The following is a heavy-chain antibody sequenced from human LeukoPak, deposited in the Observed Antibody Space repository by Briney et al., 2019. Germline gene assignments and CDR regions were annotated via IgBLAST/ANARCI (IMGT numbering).Heavy chain of an antibody. CDR2: ISTYIGVT. V-gene: IGHV1-18*04. D-gene: IGHD4-11*01. CDR1: VFRFTSFG. Sequence: ASVNVSCKTSVFRFTSFGVSWVRQAPGQGLEWMGWISTYIGVTHYAEKFEDRVTMTIDTSTTTAYMELRSLRYDDTAVYYCARDSDYSGNGNGDWFDPWGQGTVVTVSS. J-gene: IGHJ5*02. CDR3: ARDSDYSGNGNGDWFDP.